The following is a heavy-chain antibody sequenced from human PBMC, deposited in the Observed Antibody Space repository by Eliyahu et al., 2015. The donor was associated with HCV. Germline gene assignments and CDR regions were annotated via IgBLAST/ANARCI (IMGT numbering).Heavy chain of an antibody. Sequence: QVTLKESGPVLVKPTETLTLTCTVSGFSLSDTRVAVTWIRQPPGKALEWLAHIFSNDEKSYSTSLKSRLTISKDTSKSQVVLTLTNLDPVDTATYYCARGFSGYTDYWGQGTLVTVSS. V-gene: IGHV2-26*01. J-gene: IGHJ4*02. CDR2: IFSNDEK. CDR3: ARGFSGYTDY. D-gene: IGHD3-22*01. CDR1: GFSLSDTRVA.